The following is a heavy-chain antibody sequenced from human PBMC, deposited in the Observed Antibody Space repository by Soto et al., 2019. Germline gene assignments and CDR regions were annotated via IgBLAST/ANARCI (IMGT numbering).Heavy chain of an antibody. J-gene: IGHJ6*02. CDR2: ISSSGTTI. CDR3: ARGKSIFYGMDV. D-gene: IGHD2-15*01. CDR1: GFTFSDYY. V-gene: IGHV3-11*01. Sequence: QVQLVESGGGLVKPGESLRLSCAASGFTFSDYYISWIRQAPGKGLEWVSYISSSGTTIYHADSVKGRFTISRDNAKNSLFLQMNSLRAEDTAVYYCARGKSIFYGMDVWGQGTTVTVSS.